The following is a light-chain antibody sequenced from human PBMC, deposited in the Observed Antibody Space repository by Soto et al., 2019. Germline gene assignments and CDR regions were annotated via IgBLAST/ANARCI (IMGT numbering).Light chain of an antibody. V-gene: IGLV1-47*02. CDR1: SSNIGSNY. Sequence: QSVLTQPPSASGTPGQRVTISCSGSSSNIGSNYVFWYQQLPGTAPILLIDGDNQRPSGVPDRFSASNSGTSASLAISGLRSEDEADYYCAAWDDSLSGVIFGGGTKLTVL. CDR3: AAWDDSLSGVI. CDR2: GDN. J-gene: IGLJ2*01.